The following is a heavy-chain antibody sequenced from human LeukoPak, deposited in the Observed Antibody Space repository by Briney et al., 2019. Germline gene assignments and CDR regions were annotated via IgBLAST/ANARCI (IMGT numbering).Heavy chain of an antibody. CDR3: ARRHYETNVYDRHFDH. Sequence: GGSLRLSCAASGFTFSRDWMHWVRHAPGKGPVWVSRISDDGSITTYADSVKGRFTISRDNAKSTMFLQMNSLRAEDTAVYFCARRHYETNVYDRHFDHWGQGILVTVSS. CDR2: ISDDGSIT. V-gene: IGHV3-74*03. J-gene: IGHJ4*02. D-gene: IGHD2-8*01. CDR1: GFTFSRDW.